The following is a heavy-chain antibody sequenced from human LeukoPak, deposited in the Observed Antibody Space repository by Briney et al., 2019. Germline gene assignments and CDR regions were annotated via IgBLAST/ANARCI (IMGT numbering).Heavy chain of an antibody. CDR2: INPSGGST. Sequence: ASVKVSCKASGYTFTSYYMHWVRQAPGQGLEWMGIINPSGGSTSYAQNFQGRVTMTSDTSTSTVYMELSSLRSEDTAVYYCAREGRNREWFDPWGQGTLVTVSS. J-gene: IGHJ5*02. V-gene: IGHV1-46*01. CDR1: GYTFTSYY. CDR3: AREGRNREWFDP.